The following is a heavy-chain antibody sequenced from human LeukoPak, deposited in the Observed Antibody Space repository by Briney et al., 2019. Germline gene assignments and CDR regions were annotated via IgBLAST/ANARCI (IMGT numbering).Heavy chain of an antibody. V-gene: IGHV3-9*01. D-gene: IGHD1-1*01. CDR3: AKDWYSIQGYYYMDV. CDR1: GFTFEDHA. J-gene: IGHJ6*03. Sequence: SGRSLRLSCAASGFTFEDHAMHWVRQAPGKGLEWVSGISWNSGSIGYADSVKGRFTISRDNAKNSLYLQMNSLRAEDTALYYCAKDWYSIQGYYYMDVWGKGTTVTVSS. CDR2: ISWNSGSI.